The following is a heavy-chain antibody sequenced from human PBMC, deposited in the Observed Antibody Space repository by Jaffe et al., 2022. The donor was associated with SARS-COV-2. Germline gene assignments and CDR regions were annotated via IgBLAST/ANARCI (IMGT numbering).Heavy chain of an antibody. CDR1: GFTFSSYD. CDR2: IGTAGDT. CDR3: ARVHTSSSYGRYWYFDL. J-gene: IGHJ2*01. Sequence: EVQLVESGGGLVQPGGSLRLSCAASGFTFSSYDMHWVRQATGKGLEWVSAIGTAGDTYYPGSVKGRFTISRENAKNSLYLQMNSLRAGDTAVYYCARVHTSSSYGRYWYFDLWGRGTLVTVSS. V-gene: IGHV3-13*01. D-gene: IGHD5-18*01.